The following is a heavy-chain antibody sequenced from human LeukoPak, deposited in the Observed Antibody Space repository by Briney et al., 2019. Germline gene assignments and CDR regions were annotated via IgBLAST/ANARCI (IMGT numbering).Heavy chain of an antibody. CDR3: AKDAVPLWFGVFGQFDY. V-gene: IGHV3-21*01. CDR2: ISSSSSYI. J-gene: IGHJ4*02. Sequence: GGSLRLSCAASGFTFSSYSMNWVRQAPGKGLEWVSSISSSSSYIYYADSVKGRFTISRDNSKNTLYLQMNSLRAEDTAVYYCAKDAVPLWFGVFGQFDYWGQGTLVTVSS. CDR1: GFTFSSYS. D-gene: IGHD3-10*01.